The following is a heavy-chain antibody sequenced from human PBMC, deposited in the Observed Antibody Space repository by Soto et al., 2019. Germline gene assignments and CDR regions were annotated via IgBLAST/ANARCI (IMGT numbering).Heavy chain of an antibody. Sequence: AETLSLTCSVSGGSVRSFSYYWSWIRQPPGRRPEWIGYIHHSGATRYNPSLNDRVSISLDTSKNHLALKFNSVTAADTAVYYCASHNAMFDSPHWCPQFYHGIDVWGQGTTVTVSS. J-gene: IGHJ6*02. V-gene: IGHV4-61*03. CDR1: GGSVRSFSYY. CDR3: ASHNAMFDSPHWCPQFYHGIDV. D-gene: IGHD3-10*02. CDR2: IHHSGAT.